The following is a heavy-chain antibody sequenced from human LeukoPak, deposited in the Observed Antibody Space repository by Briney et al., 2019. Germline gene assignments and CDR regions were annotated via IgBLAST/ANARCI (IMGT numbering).Heavy chain of an antibody. CDR2: INPNSGGT. D-gene: IGHD3-10*01. CDR3: ARAYYYGSGSYLSYYYYNMDV. Sequence: GASVKVSCKASGYTFTGYYMHWVRQAPGQGLEWMGWINPNSGGTNYAQKFQGRVTMTRDTSISTAYMELSRLRSDDTAVYYCARAYYYGSGSYLSYYYYNMDVWGKGTTVTISS. V-gene: IGHV1-2*02. CDR1: GYTFTGYY. J-gene: IGHJ6*03.